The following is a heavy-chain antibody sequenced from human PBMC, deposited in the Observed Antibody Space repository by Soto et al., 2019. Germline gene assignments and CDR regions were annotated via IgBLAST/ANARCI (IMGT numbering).Heavy chain of an antibody. CDR2: IKTDGSEK. V-gene: IGHV3-7*05. CDR1: GFTFRDNW. D-gene: IGHD3-10*01. Sequence: EVQLVESGGGLVQPGGSLRLSCAASGFTFRDNWMSWVRHVPGKGLECVANIKTDGSEKYYVEPVKGRFTISRDNAKNSLYLQMNSLRAEDTAVYYCATSMCRGGNEYWGQGTLVTVSS. CDR3: ATSMCRGGNEY. J-gene: IGHJ4*02.